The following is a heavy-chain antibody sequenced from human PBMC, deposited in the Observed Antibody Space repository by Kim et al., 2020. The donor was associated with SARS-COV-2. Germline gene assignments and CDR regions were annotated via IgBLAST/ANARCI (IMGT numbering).Heavy chain of an antibody. Sequence: ASVKVSCKASGYTFTGYYMHWVRQAPGQGLEWMGRINPNSGGTNYAQKFQGRVTMTRDTSISTAYMELSRLRSDDTAVYYCARDSREGLYDGNWFDPWGQGTLVTVSS. D-gene: IGHD3-22*01. J-gene: IGHJ5*02. CDR2: INPNSGGT. CDR1: GYTFTGYY. CDR3: ARDSREGLYDGNWFDP. V-gene: IGHV1-2*06.